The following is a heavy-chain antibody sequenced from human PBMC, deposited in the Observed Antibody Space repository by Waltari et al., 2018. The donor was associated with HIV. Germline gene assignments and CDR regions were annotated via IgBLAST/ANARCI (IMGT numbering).Heavy chain of an antibody. V-gene: IGHV3-30-3*01. J-gene: IGHJ6*02. CDR3: TSGVLVPVDNFYYHYGMDV. Sequence: QVQLVESGGGVVQPGRSLRLSCAASGFTFKKYAMHWVRQAPGKVLESVAFLAYGGCSKYYADSLKGRFPISRDNSQNTLDLEMNSLRAQDTAVYYCTSGVLVPVDNFYYHYGMDVWGQGTTVTVSS. CDR1: GFTFKKYA. D-gene: IGHD2-21*01. CDR2: LAYGGCSK.